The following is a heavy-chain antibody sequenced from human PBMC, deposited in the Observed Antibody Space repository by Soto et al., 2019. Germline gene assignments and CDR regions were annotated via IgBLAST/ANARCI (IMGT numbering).Heavy chain of an antibody. Sequence: PSETLSLTCSLSGGSVSTNYYSWGWIRQPPGKGLEWIGTVYYTGGTYYRPSLKGRVTVSVDTSKNQFSLRLTPVTAADTALYFCASASTSGWYGDFRHWGQGTLVTVSS. D-gene: IGHD6-19*01. CDR2: VYYTGGT. CDR1: GGSVSTNYYS. CDR3: ASASTSGWYGDFRH. J-gene: IGHJ4*02. V-gene: IGHV4-39*01.